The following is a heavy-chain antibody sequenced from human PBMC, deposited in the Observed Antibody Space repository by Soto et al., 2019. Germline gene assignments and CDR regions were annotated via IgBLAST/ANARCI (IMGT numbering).Heavy chain of an antibody. J-gene: IGHJ4*02. Sequence: PSETLSLTCTVSGGSISSGGYYWSWIRQHPGKGLEWIGYIYYSGSTYYNPSLKSRVTISVDTSKNQFSLKLSSVTAADTAVYYCARDPYYDTPYFDYWGQGTLVTVSS. CDR1: GGSISSGGYY. CDR3: ARDPYYDTPYFDY. V-gene: IGHV4-31*03. D-gene: IGHD3-9*01. CDR2: IYYSGST.